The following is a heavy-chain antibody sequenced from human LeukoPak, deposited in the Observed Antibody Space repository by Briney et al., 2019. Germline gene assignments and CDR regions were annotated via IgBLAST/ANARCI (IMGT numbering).Heavy chain of an antibody. J-gene: IGHJ4*02. Sequence: GASVKVSCKASGYTFTGYYMHGVRQAPGQGLEWMGCMNPNSGAIKYSQKFRGRLSITRDTSIPTLYMDLNSLRSDHTAGYDCPRVKKLLPDIEFWGQGTLVTVSS. CDR1: GYTFTGYY. D-gene: IGHD2-21*02. V-gene: IGHV1-2*02. CDR3: PRVKKLLPDIEF. CDR2: MNPNSGAI.